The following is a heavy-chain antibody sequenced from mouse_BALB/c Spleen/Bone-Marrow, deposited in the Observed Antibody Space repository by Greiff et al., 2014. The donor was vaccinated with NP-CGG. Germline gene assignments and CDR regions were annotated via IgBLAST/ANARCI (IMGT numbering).Heavy chain of an antibody. CDR3: AKDKARVFDY. V-gene: IGHV1-55*01. Sequence: QVQLQQPGAELVKPGTSVKMSCKASGYTFTSYWMHWVKQRPGQGLEWIGDIYPGSDSTNYNEKFKSKATVTVDTSSSTAYMQLSRQTSDDSSVYSGAKDKARVFDYWGQGTTLTVSS. CDR1: GYTFTSYW. D-gene: IGHD3-2*01. J-gene: IGHJ2*01. CDR2: IYPGSDST.